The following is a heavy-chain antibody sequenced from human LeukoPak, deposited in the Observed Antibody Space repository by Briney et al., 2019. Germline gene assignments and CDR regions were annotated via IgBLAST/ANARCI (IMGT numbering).Heavy chain of an antibody. CDR3: ARSTVRYYYYYGMDV. D-gene: IGHD4-17*01. V-gene: IGHV3-7*01. CDR2: IKQDGSEK. Sequence: GGSLRLSCAASGFTFSSYWMSWVRQAPGKGLEWVANIKQDGSEKYYVDSVKGRFTISRDNAKNSLYLQMNSLRAEDTAVYYCARSTVRYYYYYGMDVWGQGTTVTVSS. J-gene: IGHJ6*02. CDR1: GFTFSSYW.